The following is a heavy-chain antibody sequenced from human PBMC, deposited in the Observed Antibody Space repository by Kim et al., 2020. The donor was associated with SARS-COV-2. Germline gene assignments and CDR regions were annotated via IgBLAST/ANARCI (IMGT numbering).Heavy chain of an antibody. J-gene: IGHJ4*02. V-gene: IGHV1-69*01. Sequence: QGRVTITPEESTSTAYMELSSLRSEDTAVYYCAREYYYDSSGYYSYFDYWGQGTLVTVSS. CDR3: AREYYYDSSGYYSYFDY. D-gene: IGHD3-22*01.